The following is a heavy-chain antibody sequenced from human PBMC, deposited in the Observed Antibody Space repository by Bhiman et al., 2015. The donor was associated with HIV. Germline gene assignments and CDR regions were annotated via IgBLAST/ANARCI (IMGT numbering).Heavy chain of an antibody. CDR3: ARSKGAAALYWFDP. D-gene: IGHD6-13*01. CDR2: INSGGRT. Sequence: EVQLVESGGGLVQPGGSLRLSCAASGFTVSSNYMSWVRQAPGKGLEWVSVINSGGRTYYADSVKGRFTISRDNSKNTLXLQMNSLRAEETAVYYCARSKGAAALYWFDPWGQGTLVTVSS. CDR1: GFTVSSNY. J-gene: IGHJ5*02. V-gene: IGHV3-66*01.